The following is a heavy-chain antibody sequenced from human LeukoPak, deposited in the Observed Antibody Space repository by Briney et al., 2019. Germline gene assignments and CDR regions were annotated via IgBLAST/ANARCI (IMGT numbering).Heavy chain of an antibody. CDR1: GYSFTSHW. Sequence: GESLKISCQGSGYSFTSHWISWVRQMPGKGLEWMGRIDPSDSYTNYSPSFQGHVTISADKSISTAYLQWSSLKASDTAMYYCASYDSSGLLDYWGQGTLVTVSS. V-gene: IGHV5-10-1*01. D-gene: IGHD3-22*01. CDR3: ASYDSSGLLDY. CDR2: IDPSDSYT. J-gene: IGHJ4*02.